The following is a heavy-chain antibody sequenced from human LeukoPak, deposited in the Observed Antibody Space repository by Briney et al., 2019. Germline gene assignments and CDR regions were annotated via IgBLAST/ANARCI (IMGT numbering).Heavy chain of an antibody. J-gene: IGHJ4*02. D-gene: IGHD2-2*01. CDR1: GGSISSYY. V-gene: IGHV4-59*01. CDR3: ARGEDIVVVPAAPFDY. Sequence: SETLSLTCTVSGGSISSYYWSWIRQPPGEGLEWIGYIYYSGSTNYNPSLKSRVTISVNTSKNQFSLKLSSVTAADTAVYYCARGEDIVVVPAAPFDYWGQGTLVTVSS. CDR2: IYYSGST.